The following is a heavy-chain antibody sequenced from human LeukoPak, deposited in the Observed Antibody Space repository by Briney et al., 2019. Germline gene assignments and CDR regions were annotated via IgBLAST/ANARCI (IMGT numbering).Heavy chain of an antibody. V-gene: IGHV4-4*07. J-gene: IGHJ4*02. CDR2: IYTSGST. D-gene: IGHD3-3*01. CDR1: GGSLSSYY. CDR3: ARESFWSGYSDY. Sequence: SETLSLLCTVSGGSLSSYYERWIRQPAGKGLEWIGRIYTSGSTNYNPSLKSRRTMSVDTSKNQFPLKLSSVTAADTAVYYCARESFWSGYSDYWGQGTLVTVSS.